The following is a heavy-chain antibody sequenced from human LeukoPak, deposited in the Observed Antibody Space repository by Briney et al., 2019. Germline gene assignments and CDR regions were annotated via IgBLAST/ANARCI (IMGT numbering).Heavy chain of an antibody. CDR3: ARSEQWLAWNY. J-gene: IGHJ1*01. CDR1: GFTVSTYY. D-gene: IGHD6-19*01. CDR2: IFNTDTT. V-gene: IGHV3-53*01. Sequence: GGSLRLSCAASGFTVSTYYMGWVRQAPGKGLEWVSVIFNTDTTQSAHSVKGRFTISRENSKNKLYLQMNILRADDTAMYYCARSEQWLAWNYWGQGTLVTDSS.